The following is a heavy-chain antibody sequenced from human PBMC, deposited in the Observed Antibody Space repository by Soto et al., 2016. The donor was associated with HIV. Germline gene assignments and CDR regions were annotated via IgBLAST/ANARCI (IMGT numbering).Heavy chain of an antibody. D-gene: IGHD3-10*01. V-gene: IGHV1-18*01. CDR2: IGAYNGNT. Sequence: QVQLVQSGAEVKKPGASVKVSCKASGYTFTSYGISWVRQAPGQGLEWMGWIGAYNGNTNYAQKLQGRVTMTTDTSTSTAYMELRSLRSDDTAVYYCARGVRITMVRGVIIDGWFDPWGQGTLVTVSS. CDR1: GYTFTSYG. J-gene: IGHJ5*02. CDR3: ARGVRITMVRGVIIDGWFDP.